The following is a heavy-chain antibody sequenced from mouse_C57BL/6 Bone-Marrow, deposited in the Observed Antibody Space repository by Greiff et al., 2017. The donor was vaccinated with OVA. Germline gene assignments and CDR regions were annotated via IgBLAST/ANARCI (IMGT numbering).Heavy chain of an antibody. CDR1: GYAFSSYW. CDR3: ERDYGSSYAGY. J-gene: IGHJ2*01. CDR2: IYPGDGDT. V-gene: IGHV1-80*01. D-gene: IGHD1-1*01. Sequence: QVQLQQSGAELVKPGASVKISCKASGYAFSSYWMNWVKQRPGKGLEWIGQIYPGDGDTNYNGKFKGKATLTADKSSSTAYMQLSSLTSEDSAVYFCERDYGSSYAGYWGQGTTLTVSS.